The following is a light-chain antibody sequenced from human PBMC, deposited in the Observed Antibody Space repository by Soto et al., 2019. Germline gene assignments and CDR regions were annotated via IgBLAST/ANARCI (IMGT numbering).Light chain of an antibody. V-gene: IGLV2-14*03. CDR1: SSDVGGYNY. CDR3: SSYTSSSTLV. J-gene: IGLJ2*01. CDR2: DVS. Sequence: QSALTQPASVSGSPGQSITISCTGTSSDVGGYNYVSWYQQHPGKAPKLIIYDVSNRPSGVSNRFSGSKSGNTAPLTISGLQAEDGGDYNCSSYTSSSTLVFGGGTKLTVL.